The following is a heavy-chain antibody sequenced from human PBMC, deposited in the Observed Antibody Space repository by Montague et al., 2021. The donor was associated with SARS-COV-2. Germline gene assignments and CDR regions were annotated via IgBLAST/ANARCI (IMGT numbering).Heavy chain of an antibody. CDR1: GFNFESYA. J-gene: IGHJ6*02. CDR2: FSLDTDRI. CDR3: GKDLTPGGMDV. D-gene: IGHD3-10*01. Sequence: SLRLSCAVSGFNFESYAMHWVRQAPGKGLEWVAGFSLDTDRIDYADSVKGRFIVSRDKAQDTLYLQMSSLRPEDSAVYYCGKDLTPGGMDVWGQGTTVNVSS. V-gene: IGHV3-9*01.